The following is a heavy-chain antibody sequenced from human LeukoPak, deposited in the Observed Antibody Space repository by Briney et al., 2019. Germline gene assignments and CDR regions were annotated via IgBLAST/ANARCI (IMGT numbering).Heavy chain of an antibody. CDR1: GSYW. CDR3: VSFYETY. Sequence: GGSLRLSCAASGSYWMHWVRQAPGKGLVWVSHINSDGGWTSYADSVKGRFTISKDNAKNTVYLQMNNLRAEDTAVYYCVSFYETYWGRGTLVTVSS. V-gene: IGHV3-74*01. D-gene: IGHD2/OR15-2a*01. J-gene: IGHJ4*02. CDR2: INSDGGWT.